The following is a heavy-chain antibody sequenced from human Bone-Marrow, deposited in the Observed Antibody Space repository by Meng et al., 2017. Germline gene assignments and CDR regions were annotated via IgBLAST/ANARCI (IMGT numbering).Heavy chain of an antibody. Sequence: GESLKISCAASGFTVSSNYMSWVRQAPGKGLEWVSVIYSGGSTYYADSVKGRFTISRHNSKNTLYLQMNSLRAEDTAVYYCARDQEEFGIDYWGQGTLVTVSS. CDR1: GFTVSSNY. V-gene: IGHV3-53*04. J-gene: IGHJ4*02. CDR2: IYSGGST. CDR3: ARDQEEFGIDY. D-gene: IGHD3-10*01.